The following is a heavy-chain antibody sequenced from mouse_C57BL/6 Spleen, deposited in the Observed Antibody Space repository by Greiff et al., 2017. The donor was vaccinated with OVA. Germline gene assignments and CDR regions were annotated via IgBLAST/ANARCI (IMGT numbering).Heavy chain of an antibody. D-gene: IGHD2-1*01. V-gene: IGHV1-75*01. Sequence: QVQLKESGPELVKPGASVKISCKASGYTFTDYYINWVKQRPGQGLEWIGWIFPGSGSTYYNETFKGKATLTVDKSSSTAYMLLSSLNSEDSAVYFCARRVYDGNWDWYFDVWGTGTTVTVSS. CDR1: GYTFTDYY. J-gene: IGHJ1*03. CDR3: ARRVYDGNWDWYFDV. CDR2: IFPGSGST.